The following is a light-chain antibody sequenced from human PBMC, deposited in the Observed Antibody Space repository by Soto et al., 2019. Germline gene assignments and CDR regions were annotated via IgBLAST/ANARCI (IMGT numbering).Light chain of an antibody. CDR3: QSYDSSLSGWV. CDR1: SSNLGANYD. Sequence: QSVLTQPPSGSGAPGQRVTISCIGTSSNLGANYDVHWYQQVPGTAPKLLIYLNNNRPSGVPDRFSGSKSGTSASLAITGLQAEDEADYYCQSYDSSLSGWVFGGGTKVTVL. J-gene: IGLJ3*02. CDR2: LNN. V-gene: IGLV1-40*01.